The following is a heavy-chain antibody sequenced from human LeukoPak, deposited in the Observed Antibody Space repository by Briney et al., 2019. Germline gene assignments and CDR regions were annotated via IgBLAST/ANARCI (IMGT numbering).Heavy chain of an antibody. CDR1: GFAFSSYW. D-gene: IGHD1-26*01. V-gene: IGHV3-7*01. J-gene: IGHJ4*02. Sequence: PGGSLRLSCVASGFAFSSYWMSWVRQAPGKGLEWAANIKQDGGEKYYVDSVKGRFTISRDNAKNSLFLQMNSLRVEDTAVYYCARLGGGYYTYWGQGTLVTVSS. CDR3: ARLGGGYYTY. CDR2: IKQDGGEK.